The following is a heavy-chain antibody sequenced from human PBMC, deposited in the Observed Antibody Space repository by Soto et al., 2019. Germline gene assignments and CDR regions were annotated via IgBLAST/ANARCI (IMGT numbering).Heavy chain of an antibody. D-gene: IGHD5-18*01. V-gene: IGHV4-39*01. Sequence: QLQLQESGPGLVKPSETLSLTCTVSGGSISSSSYYWGWIRQPPGKGLEWIGSIYYSGSTYYNPSLKSRVTISVDTSKNPFSLMLTCVTAADAAVYYCASLGDRAMFSWGQGTLVTVSS. CDR2: IYYSGST. J-gene: IGHJ5*02. CDR1: GGSISSSSYY. CDR3: ASLGDRAMFS.